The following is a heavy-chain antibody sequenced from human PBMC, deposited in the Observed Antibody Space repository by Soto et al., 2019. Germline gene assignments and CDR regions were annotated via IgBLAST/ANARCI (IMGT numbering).Heavy chain of an antibody. Sequence: QVHLEQWGAGLLKPSGTLSLTCAIYNSSLGAFHWTWIRQPPGKGLEWIGELIHGGSTNYNPSLKSRVTFSLDTSRSQFSLHLMSVTAADSAVYYCARGQRFSDWFDPWGQGTLVTVSS. CDR3: ARGQRFSDWFDP. CDR1: NSSLGAFH. CDR2: LIHGGST. V-gene: IGHV4-34*02. J-gene: IGHJ5*02. D-gene: IGHD3-3*01.